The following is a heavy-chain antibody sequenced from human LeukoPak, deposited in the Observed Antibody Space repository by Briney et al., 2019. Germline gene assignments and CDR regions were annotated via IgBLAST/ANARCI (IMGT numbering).Heavy chain of an antibody. V-gene: IGHV3-23*01. CDR1: GFTFSSYA. J-gene: IGHJ4*02. Sequence: GGSLRLSCAASGFTFSSYAMSWVRQAPGKGLEWVSAISGSGGSTYYADSVKGRFTISRDNSKNALYLQMNSLRAEDTAVYYCAKDRHDYGGQPEGGYWGQGTLLTVSS. CDR3: AKDRHDYGGQPEGGY. CDR2: ISGSGGST. D-gene: IGHD4-23*01.